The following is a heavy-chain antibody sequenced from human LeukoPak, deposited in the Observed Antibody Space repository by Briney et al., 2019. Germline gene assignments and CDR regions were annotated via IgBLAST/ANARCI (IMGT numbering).Heavy chain of an antibody. V-gene: IGHV1-69*05. CDR1: GGTFSSYA. CDR2: IIPIFGTA. CDR3: ARKDGSYKYYFDY. Sequence: SVKVSCKASGGTFSSYAISWVRQAPGQGLEWMGRIIPIFGTANYAQKFQGRVTITTDESTSTAYMELSSLRSEDTAVYYCARKDGSYKYYFDYWGQGTLVTVSS. D-gene: IGHD1-26*01. J-gene: IGHJ4*02.